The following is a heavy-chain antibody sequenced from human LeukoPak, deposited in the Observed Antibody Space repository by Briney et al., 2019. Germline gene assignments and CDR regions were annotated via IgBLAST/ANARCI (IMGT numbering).Heavy chain of an antibody. J-gene: IGHJ5*02. D-gene: IGHD3-3*01. CDR3: ARLPRITIWESWFDP. Sequence: GESLKISCKGSGYTFTSYWIGWVRQMPGKGLEWMGIIYPGDSDTRYSPSFQGQVTISADKSINTAYLQWNSLEASDTAMYYCARLPRITIWESWFDPWGQGTLVTVSS. CDR1: GYTFTSYW. V-gene: IGHV5-51*01. CDR2: IYPGDSDT.